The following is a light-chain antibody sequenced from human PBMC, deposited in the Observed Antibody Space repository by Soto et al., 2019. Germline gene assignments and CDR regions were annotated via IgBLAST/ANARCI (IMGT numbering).Light chain of an antibody. V-gene: IGKV1-5*01. Sequence: DIQMTQSPSTLSASVGDRVTITCRASQSIRSWLAWYQQXXXXAPKLLIYDASNLQSGVPSRLSGSGSGTEFTLTISSLQPDDFATYYCQQYNRYPYTFGQGTKLEIK. J-gene: IGKJ2*01. CDR2: DAS. CDR3: QQYNRYPYT. CDR1: QSIRSW.